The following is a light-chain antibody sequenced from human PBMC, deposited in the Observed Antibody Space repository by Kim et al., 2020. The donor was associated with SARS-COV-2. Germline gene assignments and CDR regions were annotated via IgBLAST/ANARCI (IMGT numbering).Light chain of an antibody. V-gene: IGKV1-33*01. CDR2: DAS. Sequence: SASVGDRVTITGQGSKDISNYLKWEQQKPGKAPKLLIYDASKLETGVPARFSGSGSGTDFTFTISRLEPEDIATYYCQQDDNLPPALGQGTKLEI. CDR1: KDISNY. CDR3: QQDDNLPPA. J-gene: IGKJ2*01.